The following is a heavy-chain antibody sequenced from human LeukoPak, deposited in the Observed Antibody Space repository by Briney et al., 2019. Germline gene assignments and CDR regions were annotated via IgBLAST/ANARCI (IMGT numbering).Heavy chain of an antibody. D-gene: IGHD1-14*01. Sequence: SVKVSCKASGGTFSGYAISWVRQAPGQGLEWMGGIIPIFGTANYAQKFQGRVTITTDESTSTAYMELSSLRSEDTAVYYCASVGRDDAFDIWGQGTMVTVSS. CDR3: ASVGRDDAFDI. J-gene: IGHJ3*02. CDR2: IIPIFGTA. CDR1: GGTFSGYA. V-gene: IGHV1-69*05.